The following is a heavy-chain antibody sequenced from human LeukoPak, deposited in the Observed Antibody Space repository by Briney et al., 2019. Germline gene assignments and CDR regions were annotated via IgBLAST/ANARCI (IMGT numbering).Heavy chain of an antibody. Sequence: SETLSLTCTVSGGSISSYYWSWLRQPPGKGLEWIGYIYYSGSTNYNPSLKSRVTISVDTSKNQFSLKLSSVTAADTAVYYCARLTRRWGELSLSWFDPWGQGTLVTVSS. CDR3: ARLTRRWGELSLSWFDP. CDR1: GGSISSYY. D-gene: IGHD3-16*02. J-gene: IGHJ5*02. V-gene: IGHV4-59*01. CDR2: IYYSGST.